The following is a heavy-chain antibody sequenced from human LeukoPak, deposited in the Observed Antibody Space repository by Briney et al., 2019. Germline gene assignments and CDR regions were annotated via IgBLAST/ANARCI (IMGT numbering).Heavy chain of an antibody. Sequence: PGGSLRLSCAASGFIFDSYAMSWVRQAPGKGLEWVSAISGSTRNIYYADSVKGRFTISRDNSKNTLYLQMNSLRVEDTAVYYCARDHAPGIWGQGTMVSVSS. CDR1: GFIFDSYA. J-gene: IGHJ3*02. CDR2: ISGSTRNI. V-gene: IGHV3-23*01. CDR3: ARDHAPGI. D-gene: IGHD7-27*01.